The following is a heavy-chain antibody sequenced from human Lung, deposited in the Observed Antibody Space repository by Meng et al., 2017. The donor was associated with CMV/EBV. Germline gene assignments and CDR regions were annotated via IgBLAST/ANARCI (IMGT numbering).Heavy chain of an antibody. D-gene: IGHD3-10*01. V-gene: IGHV1-2*06. J-gene: IGHJ4*02. CDR3: ALDYENYGYYYAFDY. Sequence: QVYMVQSGAEVKKPGASVKVSCRASGNTFTGYYIHWVRQAPGQGLEWMGRINPNSDGTIYAQDFKGRVTITRDTSINTAYVDLTRLTSADTAVYYCALDYENYGYYYAFDYWGQGTLVTVSS. CDR2: INPNSDGT. CDR1: GNTFTGYY.